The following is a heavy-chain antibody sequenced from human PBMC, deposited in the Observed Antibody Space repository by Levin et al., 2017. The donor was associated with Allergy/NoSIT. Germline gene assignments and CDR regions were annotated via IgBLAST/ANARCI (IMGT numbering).Heavy chain of an antibody. CDR2: IYYSGST. CDR3: ARPGGSSGWRPSYFDY. J-gene: IGHJ4*02. V-gene: IGHV4-39*01. Sequence: SQTLSLTCTVSGGSISSSSYYWGWIRQPPGKGLEWIGSIYYSGSTYYNPSLKSRVTISVDTSKNQFSLKLSSVTAADTAVYYCARPGGSSGWRPSYFDYWGQGTLVTVSS. D-gene: IGHD6-19*01. CDR1: GGSISSSSYY.